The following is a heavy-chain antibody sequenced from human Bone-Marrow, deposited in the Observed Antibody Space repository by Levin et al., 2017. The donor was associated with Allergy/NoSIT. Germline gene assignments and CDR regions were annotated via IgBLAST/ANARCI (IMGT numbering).Heavy chain of an antibody. CDR1: GYTFITYY. CDR3: ARHYTLDV. Sequence: GESLKISCKGSGYTFITYYIAWVRQMPGKGLEWVGIIYPGDSDTRYSPSFRGQVAISADKSISTAYLQWDSLKASDTATYYCARHYTLDVWGQGTTVTVSS. V-gene: IGHV5-51*01. CDR2: IYPGDSDT. J-gene: IGHJ6*02.